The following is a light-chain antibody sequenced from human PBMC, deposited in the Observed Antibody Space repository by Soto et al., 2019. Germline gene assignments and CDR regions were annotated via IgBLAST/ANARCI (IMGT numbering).Light chain of an antibody. CDR3: QQYNNWPQT. CDR2: GAS. CDR1: QSVSSN. J-gene: IGKJ1*01. Sequence: EIVLTQSPATLPLSPGERATISCRASQSVSSNLAWYQQKPGQAPRLLIYGASTRATGIPARFSGSGSGTEFTLTISSLQSEDFAVYYCQQYNNWPQTFGQGTKV. V-gene: IGKV3-15*01.